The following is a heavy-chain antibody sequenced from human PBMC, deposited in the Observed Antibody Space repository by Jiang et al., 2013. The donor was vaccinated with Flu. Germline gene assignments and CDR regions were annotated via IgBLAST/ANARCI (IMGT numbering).Heavy chain of an antibody. CDR2: INPNGGSA. CDR3: ARDDGDYGGNPGXQTHYYYGTDV. J-gene: IGHJ6*02. CDR1: GYTFSSYY. Sequence: GAEVKKPGASVKVSCKASGYTFSSYYVNWVRQAPGQGFEWMGIINPNGGSASYAQKFQGRITMTRDTSTNTVYMELSSLRSEDTAVYYCARDDGDYGGNPGXQTHYYYGTDVWGQGTTVTVSS. V-gene: IGHV1-46*01. D-gene: IGHD4-23*01.